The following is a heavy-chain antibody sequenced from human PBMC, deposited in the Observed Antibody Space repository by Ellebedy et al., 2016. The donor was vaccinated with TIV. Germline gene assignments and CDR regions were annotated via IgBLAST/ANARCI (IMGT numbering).Heavy chain of an antibody. CDR1: GFTFRSQG. V-gene: IGHV3-30*03. CDR2: ISSDGSNK. CDR3: ARGGSSGSSDY. D-gene: IGHD3-10*01. Sequence: GGSLRLSXVASGFTFRSQGIYWVHQAPGKGLEWVAVISSDGSNKYYADSVKGRFTISRDNSKNTLYLQMNSLRTDDMAVYYCARGGSSGSSDYWGQGTLVTVSS. J-gene: IGHJ4*02.